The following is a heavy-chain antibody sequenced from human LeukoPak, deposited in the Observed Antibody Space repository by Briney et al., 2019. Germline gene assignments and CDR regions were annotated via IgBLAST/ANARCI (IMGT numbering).Heavy chain of an antibody. CDR1: GGTFSSYA. CDR2: IIPILGIA. J-gene: IGHJ6*02. Sequence: SVKVSCKASGGTFSSYAISWVRQAPGQGLEWMGRIIPILGIANYAQKFQGRVTITADKSTSTAYMELSSLRSEDTAVYYSAKGGVVSNYYYYGMDVWGQGTTVTVSS. V-gene: IGHV1-69*04. D-gene: IGHD3-3*01. CDR3: AKGGVVSNYYYYGMDV.